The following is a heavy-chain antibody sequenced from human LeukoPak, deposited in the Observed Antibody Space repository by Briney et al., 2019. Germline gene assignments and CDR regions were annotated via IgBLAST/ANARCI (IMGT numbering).Heavy chain of an antibody. V-gene: IGHV4-34*01. J-gene: IGHJ4*02. CDR3: ARGFSDFSGSYDY. CDR2: INHSGST. D-gene: IGHD1-26*01. CDR1: GGSFSGYY. Sequence: PSETLSLTCAAYGGSFSGYYWSWIRQPPGKGLEWIGEINHSGSTNYNPSLKSRVTISVDTSKNQFSLKLSSVTAADTAVYYCARGFSDFSGSYDYWGQGTLVTVSS.